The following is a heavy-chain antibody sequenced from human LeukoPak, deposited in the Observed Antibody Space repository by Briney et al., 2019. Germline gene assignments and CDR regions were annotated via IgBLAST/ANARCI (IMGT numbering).Heavy chain of an antibody. D-gene: IGHD6-13*01. CDR2: IYYSGNT. CDR1: GGSISSYY. V-gene: IGHV4-59*01. Sequence: SEILSLTCTVSGGSISSYYWSWIRQPPGKGLEWIGYIYYSGNTNYNPSLKTRVTISVDTSKNQFSLKLSSVTAADTAVYYCARAGSWKLNFDYWGQGTLVTVSS. J-gene: IGHJ4*02. CDR3: ARAGSWKLNFDY.